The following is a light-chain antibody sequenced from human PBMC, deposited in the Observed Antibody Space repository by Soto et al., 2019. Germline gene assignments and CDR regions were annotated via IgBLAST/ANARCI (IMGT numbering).Light chain of an antibody. Sequence: VVLTQSPGTLSVSPGEGVTLSCRASQSVGNSMAWYQQKPGQAPRLLIFGASTRVTGIPARFSGSGSGTEFTLTIPSLQSDDFAVYYCQQYNNWPEFTFGPGTKVEIK. CDR2: GAS. CDR1: QSVGNS. CDR3: QQYNNWPEFT. J-gene: IGKJ2*01. V-gene: IGKV3-15*01.